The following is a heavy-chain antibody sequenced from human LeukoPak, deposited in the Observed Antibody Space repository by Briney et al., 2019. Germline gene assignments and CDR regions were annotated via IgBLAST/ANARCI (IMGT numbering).Heavy chain of an antibody. CDR2: ISASNGNT. V-gene: IGHV1-18*01. D-gene: IGHD1-26*01. J-gene: IGHJ5*02. CDR3: ARDLAGVVGVTAWFDP. CDR1: AYTFSSYA. Sequence: ASVKVSCKASAYTFSSYAISWVRQAPGQGLEWMGWISASNGNTNYAQKLHGRVTMTTDTSTNTVYMELRSLRFDDTAVYYCARDLAGVVGVTAWFDPWGQGTLVTVSS.